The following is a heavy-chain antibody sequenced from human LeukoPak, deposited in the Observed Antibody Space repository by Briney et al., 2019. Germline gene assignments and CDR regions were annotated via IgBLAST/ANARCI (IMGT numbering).Heavy chain of an antibody. V-gene: IGHV3-66*02. D-gene: IGHD3-3*01. Sequence: GGSLRLSCAASGFIFSDHYMNWVRQAPGKGLEWVSVIYPGGTTYDADSVKGRFTISRDSSKNTLYLQMNSLRAEDTAVYYCALYDFWSGDYYYYGMDVWGQGTTVTVSS. J-gene: IGHJ6*02. CDR1: GFIFSDHY. CDR2: IYPGGTT. CDR3: ALYDFWSGDYYYYGMDV.